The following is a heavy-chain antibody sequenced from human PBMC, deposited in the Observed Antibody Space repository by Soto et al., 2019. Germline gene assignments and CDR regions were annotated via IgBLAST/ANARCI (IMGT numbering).Heavy chain of an antibody. CDR1: GYSISSGCY. V-gene: IGHV4-38-2*01. J-gene: IGHJ6*02. Sequence: SETRSLICGVSGYSISSGCYWGCVRQPPGKGREWIGSVYHSGTTYYNPSLRSRVTISADTSKNQFSLSLRSVTAADTAVYYCARDLGLAVVAAVIKYYGMDVWGQGTTVTVSS. CDR2: VYHSGTT. CDR3: ARDLGLAVVAAVIKYYGMDV. D-gene: IGHD2-2*02.